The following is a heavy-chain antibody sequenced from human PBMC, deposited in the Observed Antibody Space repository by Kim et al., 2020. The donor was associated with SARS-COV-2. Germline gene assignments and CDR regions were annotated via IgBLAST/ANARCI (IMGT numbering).Heavy chain of an antibody. D-gene: IGHD6-6*01. V-gene: IGHV3-33*06. J-gene: IGHJ5*01. Sequence: ADSVKGRFTISRDNSKNTLYLQMNSLRAEDTAVYYCAKEGAAPLQWWFDSWGQGTLVTVSS. CDR3: AKEGAAPLQWWFDS.